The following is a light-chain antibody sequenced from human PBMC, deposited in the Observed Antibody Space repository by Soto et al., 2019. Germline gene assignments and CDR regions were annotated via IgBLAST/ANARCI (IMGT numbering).Light chain of an antibody. CDR2: AAS. CDR3: QQLNSSPFT. J-gene: IGKJ3*01. Sequence: DIQLTQSPSFLSASVGDRVTITCRASQGISNYLAWYQQKPGKAPQLLIYAASTLQSGVPSRFSGSGSGTEFTLTISSLQPEDFATYCCQQLNSSPFTFGPGTQVDIK. CDR1: QGISNY. V-gene: IGKV1-9*01.